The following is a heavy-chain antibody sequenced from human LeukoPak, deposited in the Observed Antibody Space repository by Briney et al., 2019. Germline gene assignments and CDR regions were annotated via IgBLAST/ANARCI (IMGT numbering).Heavy chain of an antibody. D-gene: IGHD2-21*01. J-gene: IGHJ4*02. CDR2: ISSSGSTI. CDR3: ARAARIFPLDY. Sequence: GGSLRLSCAASGFTFSSYEMNWVRQAPGKGLEWVSYISSSGSTIYYADSVKGRFTISRDNAKNSLYLQMNSLRAEDTAVYYCARAARIFPLDYWGQGTPVTVSS. V-gene: IGHV3-48*03. CDR1: GFTFSSYE.